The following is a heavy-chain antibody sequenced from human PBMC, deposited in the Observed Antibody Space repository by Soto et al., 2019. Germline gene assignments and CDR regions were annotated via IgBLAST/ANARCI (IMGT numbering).Heavy chain of an antibody. Sequence: GASVKVSCKASGYTFTSYDINWVRQATGQGLEWMGWMNPNSGNTGYAQKFQGRVTMTRNTSISTAYMELSSLRSEDTAVYYCARQNTAMVDHDDFDIWGQGTMVTVSS. CDR2: MNPNSGNT. CDR3: ARQNTAMVDHDDFDI. CDR1: GYTFTSYD. D-gene: IGHD5-18*01. J-gene: IGHJ3*02. V-gene: IGHV1-8*01.